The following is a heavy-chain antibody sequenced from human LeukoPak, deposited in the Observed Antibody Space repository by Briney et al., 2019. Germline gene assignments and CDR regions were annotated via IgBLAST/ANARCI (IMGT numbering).Heavy chain of an antibody. D-gene: IGHD3-10*01. CDR3: AKEINYYGSGSYKGGSSAFDY. CDR1: GFTFSSYG. Sequence: GGSLRLSCAASGFTFSSYGMHWVRQAPGKGLEWVAFIRYDGSNKYYADSVKGRFTISRDNSKNTLYLQMNSLRAEDTAVYYCAKEINYYGSGSYKGGSSAFDYWGQGTLVTVSS. CDR2: IRYDGSNK. V-gene: IGHV3-30*02. J-gene: IGHJ4*02.